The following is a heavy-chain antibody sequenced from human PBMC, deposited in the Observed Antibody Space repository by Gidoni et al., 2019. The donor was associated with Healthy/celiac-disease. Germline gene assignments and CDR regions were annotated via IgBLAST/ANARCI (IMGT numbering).Heavy chain of an antibody. CDR3: ATVSGLAATPNYYYYGMDV. CDR1: GYTLPELS. CDR2: FDPEDGET. D-gene: IGHD2-15*01. J-gene: IGHJ6*02. Sequence: QVQLVQSGAEVKKPGASVKVSCKVSGYTLPELSMHWVRQAPGKGLEWMGGFDPEDGETIYAQKFQGRVTMTEDTSTDTAYMELSSLRSEDTAVYYCATVSGLAATPNYYYYGMDVWGQGTTVTVSS. V-gene: IGHV1-24*01.